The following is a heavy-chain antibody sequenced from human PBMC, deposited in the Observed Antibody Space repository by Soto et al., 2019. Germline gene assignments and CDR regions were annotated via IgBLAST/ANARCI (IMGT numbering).Heavy chain of an antibody. D-gene: IGHD6-13*01. CDR1: GGTFSSYA. J-gene: IGHJ6*02. V-gene: IGHV1-69*12. CDR3: ARVEVYSSRRHYYYGMDV. Sequence: QVQLVQSGAEVKKPGSSVKVSCKASGGTFSSYAISWVRQAPGQGLEWMGGIIPIFGTANYAQKFQGRVTIPADESTSTAYMELSSLRSEDTAVYYCARVEVYSSRRHYYYGMDVWGQGTTVTVSS. CDR2: IIPIFGTA.